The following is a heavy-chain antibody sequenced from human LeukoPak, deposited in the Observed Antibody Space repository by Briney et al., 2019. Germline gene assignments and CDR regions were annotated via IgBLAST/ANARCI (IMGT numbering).Heavy chain of an antibody. CDR2: SSGSGGSS. CDR3: AKDLYYDSSGYYYY. V-gene: IGHV3-23*01. D-gene: IGHD3-22*01. CDR1: GFTFSSYA. J-gene: IGHJ4*02. Sequence: GGSLRLSCEASGFTFSSYAMSWVRQAPRKGLEWVSASSGSGGSSYYADSVKGRFTISRDNSKNTLYLQMNSLRAEDTAVYYCAKDLYYDSSGYYYYWGQGTLVTVSS.